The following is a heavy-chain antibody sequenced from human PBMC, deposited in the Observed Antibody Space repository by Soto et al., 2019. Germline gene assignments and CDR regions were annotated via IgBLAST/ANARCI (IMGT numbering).Heavy chain of an antibody. CDR3: AKGSIEYSASVDN. D-gene: IGHD5-12*01. J-gene: IGHJ4*02. V-gene: IGHV3-23*01. CDR1: GFSFSSYA. Sequence: DVQLLESGGGLVQPGGSLRLSCAASGFSFSSYAMVWVRQAPGKGLEWVAGISARGGSSFFADSVKGRFTLSRDISKNVLSLEMNSLRAEDTAIYFCAKGSIEYSASVDNWGQGTLVVVSS. CDR2: ISARGGSS.